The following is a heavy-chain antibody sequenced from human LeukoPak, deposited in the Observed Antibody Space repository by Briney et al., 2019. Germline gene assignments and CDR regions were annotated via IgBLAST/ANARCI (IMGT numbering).Heavy chain of an antibody. Sequence: GGSLRLSCTASGFTFSTCAMHWVRQAPGKGLEWVAIISYDETNEYYADSVKGRLTISRDNSKYTLYLQMNSLRAEDTAVYYCATCVRGGYVPCDYWGHGTLVTVAS. D-gene: IGHD2-15*01. CDR1: GFTFSTCA. J-gene: IGHJ4*01. V-gene: IGHV3-30-3*01. CDR3: ATCVRGGYVPCDY. CDR2: ISYDETNE.